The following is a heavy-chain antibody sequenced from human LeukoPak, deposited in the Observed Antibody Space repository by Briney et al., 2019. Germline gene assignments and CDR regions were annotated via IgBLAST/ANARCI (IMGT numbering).Heavy chain of an antibody. CDR2: ISGSGGTT. Sequence: GGSLRLSCATSGFIFSSYAMSWVRQAPGKGLEWVSGISGSGGTTFYADSVKGPFTISRDNSKNTLYLQMNSLRAEDTAVYYCAKDDSDSLGDYYDSSGYNHWGQGTLVTVSS. D-gene: IGHD3-22*01. CDR3: AKDDSDSLGDYYDSSGYNH. V-gene: IGHV3-23*01. CDR1: GFIFSSYA. J-gene: IGHJ5*02.